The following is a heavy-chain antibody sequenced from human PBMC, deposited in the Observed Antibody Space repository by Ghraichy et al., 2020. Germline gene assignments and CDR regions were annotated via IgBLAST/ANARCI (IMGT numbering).Heavy chain of an antibody. CDR3: AKEPSGSHSGYYYYYMDV. CDR2: ISGSGGST. Sequence: GGSLRLSCAASGFTFSSYAMSWVRQAPGKGLEWVSAISGSGGSTYYADSVKGRFTISRDNSKNTLYLQMNSLRAEDTAVYYCAKEPSGSHSGYYYYYMDVWGKGTTVTVSS. J-gene: IGHJ6*03. V-gene: IGHV3-23*01. D-gene: IGHD1-26*01. CDR1: GFTFSSYA.